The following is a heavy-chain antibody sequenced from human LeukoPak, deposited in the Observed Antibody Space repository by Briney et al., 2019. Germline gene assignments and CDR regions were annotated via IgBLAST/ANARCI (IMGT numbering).Heavy chain of an antibody. J-gene: IGHJ4*02. Sequence: KPGGSLRLSCAASGFTFSDFYMTWIRQAPGKGLEWVSYISNRGSTIHYADSVRGRFTIFRDNAKKSLYLQMNSLRAEDTAVYYCTRSADRSGYFREITLYYFDYWGQGTLVTVSS. V-gene: IGHV3-11*01. CDR2: ISNRGSTI. D-gene: IGHD3-22*01. CDR1: GFTFSDFY. CDR3: TRSADRSGYFREITLYYFDY.